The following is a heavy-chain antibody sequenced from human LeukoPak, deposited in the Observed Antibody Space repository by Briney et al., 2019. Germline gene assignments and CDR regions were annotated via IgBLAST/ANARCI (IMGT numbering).Heavy chain of an antibody. CDR3: ARKYCRGDSCYSGVFWFDP. Sequence: PGEALKISFRGSGYSFPSYWIGWVRQMPGQGLEWMGRINPSDSYTNYSPSFQGHVTISADKSISTAYLQWSILKASDTAMYYCARKYCRGDSCYSGVFWFDPWGQGTLVTVSS. J-gene: IGHJ5*02. CDR1: GYSFPSYW. D-gene: IGHD2-15*01. CDR2: INPSDSYT. V-gene: IGHV5-10-1*01.